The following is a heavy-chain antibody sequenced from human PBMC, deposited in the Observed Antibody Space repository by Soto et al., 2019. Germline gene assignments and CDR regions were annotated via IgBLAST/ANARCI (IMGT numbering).Heavy chain of an antibody. CDR3: ARLLGRRGDY. CDR2: IYSSGST. J-gene: IGHJ4*02. V-gene: IGHV4-59*01. D-gene: IGHD1-26*01. CDR1: GGSISSYY. Sequence: SETLSLTCTVSGGSISSYYWSWIRQPPGKGLGWIGYIYSSGSTNYNPSLKSRVTISVDTSKSQFSPKLSSVTAADTAVYYCARLLGRRGDYWGQGTLVTVSS.